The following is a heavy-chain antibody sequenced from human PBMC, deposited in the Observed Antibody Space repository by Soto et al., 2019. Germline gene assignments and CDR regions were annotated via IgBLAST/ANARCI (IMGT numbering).Heavy chain of an antibody. V-gene: IGHV3-7*04. J-gene: IGHJ3*01. D-gene: IGHD1-26*01. CDR3: ARGWDFGV. CDR1: GFSISNHW. Sequence: EVQLVESGGDLVQPGGSLRLSCAASGFSISNHWMTWVRQAPGKGPEWVANIKADGTEEKYVESVKGRVTISRDNAKNPLYLQMNTVRAEGTDMYYCARGWDFGVWGQGTMVVVSS. CDR2: IKADGTEE.